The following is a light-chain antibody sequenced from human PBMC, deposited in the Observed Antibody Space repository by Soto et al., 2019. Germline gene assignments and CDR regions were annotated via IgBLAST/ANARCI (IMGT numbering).Light chain of an antibody. CDR2: GAS. Sequence: EIVLTQSPCTLSLSPGERATLSCRASQSVSSSYLAWYQQKPGQAPRLLIYGASSRATVRPDRFSGSGSGADFTLTISRLEPEDFAVYSCQQYGSSPMYTFGQGTRLEIK. CDR3: QQYGSSPMYT. J-gene: IGKJ2*01. CDR1: QSVSSSY. V-gene: IGKV3-20*01.